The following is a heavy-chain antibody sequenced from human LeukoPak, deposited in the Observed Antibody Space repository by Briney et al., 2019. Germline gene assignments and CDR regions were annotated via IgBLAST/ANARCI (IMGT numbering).Heavy chain of an antibody. CDR2: INPSGGST. Sequence: GASVKVSCKASGYTFTSYYMHWVRQAPGQGLEWMGIINPSGGSTSYAQKFQGRVTMTRDTSTSTVYMELSSLRSEDTAVYYCATLQIVVVPAAIKFVPWGQGTLVTVSS. CDR1: GYTFTSYY. CDR3: ATLQIVVVPAAIKFVP. J-gene: IGHJ5*02. D-gene: IGHD2-2*01. V-gene: IGHV1-46*03.